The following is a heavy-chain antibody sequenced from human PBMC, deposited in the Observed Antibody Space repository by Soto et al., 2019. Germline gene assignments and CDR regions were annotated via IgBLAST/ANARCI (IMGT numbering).Heavy chain of an antibody. D-gene: IGHD6-19*01. V-gene: IGHV3-23*01. CDR3: AKDIGIAVVWFYFDY. Sequence: GGSLRLSCAASGFTFSSYAMSWVRQAPGKGLEWVSAISGSGGSTYYADSVKGRFTISRGNSKNTLYLQMNSLRAEDTAVYYCAKDIGIAVVWFYFDYWGQGTLVTVSS. J-gene: IGHJ4*02. CDR1: GFTFSSYA. CDR2: ISGSGGST.